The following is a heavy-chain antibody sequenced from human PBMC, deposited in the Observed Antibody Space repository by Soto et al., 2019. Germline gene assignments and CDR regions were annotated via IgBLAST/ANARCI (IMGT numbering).Heavy chain of an antibody. V-gene: IGHV4-30-4*01. CDR3: ARAYSYGSGRFDY. Sequence: SETLSLTCTVSGDSISSGDYYWSWIRQPPGKGLEWIGYIYYSGTTYYNPSLRSRVIISVDTSKNQFSLKLSSVTAADTVVYYCARAYSYGSGRFDYWGQGNLVTVSS. CDR2: IYYSGTT. CDR1: GDSISSGDYY. D-gene: IGHD3-10*01. J-gene: IGHJ4*02.